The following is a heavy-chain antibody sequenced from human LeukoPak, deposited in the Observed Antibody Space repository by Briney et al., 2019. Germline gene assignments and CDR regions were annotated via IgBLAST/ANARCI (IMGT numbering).Heavy chain of an antibody. Sequence: GGSLRLSCAASGFTFSSYAMHWVRQAPGKGLEWVAVISYDGSNKYYADSVKGRFTISRDNSKNTLYLQMNSLRAEDTAVYYCARTNGGGYSYGYYYMDVWGKGTTVTVS. J-gene: IGHJ6*03. CDR1: GFTFSSYA. CDR2: ISYDGSNK. CDR3: ARTNGGGYSYGYYYMDV. V-gene: IGHV3-30*04. D-gene: IGHD5-18*01.